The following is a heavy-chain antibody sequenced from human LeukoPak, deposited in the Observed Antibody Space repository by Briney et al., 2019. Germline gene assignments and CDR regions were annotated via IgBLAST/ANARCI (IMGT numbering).Heavy chain of an antibody. D-gene: IGHD1-26*01. J-gene: IGHJ1*01. CDR2: ISAYNGNT. CDR1: GYAFTSYG. V-gene: IGHV1-18*01. CDR3: ARESEYSGSYYFQH. Sequence: ASVKVSCKASGYAFTSYGITWVRQAHGQGLEWMGWISAYNGNTNYVQKLQGRVTMTTDTSTSTAYMELRSLRSDDTAVYYCARESEYSGSYYFQHWGQGTLVTVSS.